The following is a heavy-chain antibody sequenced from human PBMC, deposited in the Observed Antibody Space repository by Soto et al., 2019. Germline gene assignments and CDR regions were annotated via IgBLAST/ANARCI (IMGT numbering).Heavy chain of an antibody. CDR1: GGSFSSYA. D-gene: IGHD3-10*01. Sequence: QVQLVQSGAEVKKPGTSVKVSCKASGGSFSSYAISWVRQAPGQGLEWMGGIIPIFGTANYAQKFQGRVTITADKSTSTAYMELSSLRSEDTAVYYCARDNVEMATMGYYYYGMDVWGQGTTVTVSS. J-gene: IGHJ6*02. CDR3: ARDNVEMATMGYYYYGMDV. V-gene: IGHV1-69*06. CDR2: IIPIFGTA.